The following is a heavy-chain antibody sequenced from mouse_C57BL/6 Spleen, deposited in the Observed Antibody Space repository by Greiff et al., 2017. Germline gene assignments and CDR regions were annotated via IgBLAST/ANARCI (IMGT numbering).Heavy chain of an antibody. V-gene: IGHV3-6*01. CDR3: ARASNCWYFDV. Sequence: VQLKESGPGLVKPSQSLSLTCSVTGYSITSVYYWNWLRQFPGNKLELMGYISYDGGNNYNPSLKNRISITRYTSKNQFFLKLNSVTNEDRATYYCARASNCWYFDVWGTGTTVTVSA. D-gene: IGHD2-5*01. CDR2: ISYDGGN. J-gene: IGHJ1*03. CDR1: GYSITSVYY.